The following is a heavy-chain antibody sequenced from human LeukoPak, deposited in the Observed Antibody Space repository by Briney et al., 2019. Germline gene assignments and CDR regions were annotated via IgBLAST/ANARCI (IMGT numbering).Heavy chain of an antibody. CDR1: GGSISSGSYY. D-gene: IGHD5-12*01. Sequence: PSETLSLTCTVSGGSISSGSYYWSWIRQPAGKGLEWIGRIYTSGSTNYNPSLKSRVTISVDTSKNQFSLKLSSVTAADTAVYYCARDRSGYDFGRYYYYMDVWGKGTTVTVSS. CDR3: ARDRSGYDFGRYYYYMDV. CDR2: IYTSGST. J-gene: IGHJ6*03. V-gene: IGHV4-61*02.